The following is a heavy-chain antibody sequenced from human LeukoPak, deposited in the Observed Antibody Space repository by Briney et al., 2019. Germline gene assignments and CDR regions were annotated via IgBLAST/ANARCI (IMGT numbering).Heavy chain of an antibody. D-gene: IGHD3-22*01. V-gene: IGHV3-23*01. J-gene: IGHJ4*02. CDR1: GFTFSSYA. CDR3: ARDYYDSSGYYSQGY. CDR2: ISGSGGST. Sequence: GGSLRLSCAASGFTFSSYAMSWVRQAPGKGLEWVSAISGSGGSTYYADSVKGRFTISRDNSKNTLYLQMNSLRAEDTAVYYCARDYYDSSGYYSQGYWGQGTLVTVSS.